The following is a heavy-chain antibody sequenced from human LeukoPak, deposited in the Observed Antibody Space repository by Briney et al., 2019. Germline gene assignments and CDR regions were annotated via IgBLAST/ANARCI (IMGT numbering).Heavy chain of an antibody. V-gene: IGHV4-59*01. D-gene: IGHD2-2*01. CDR1: GGSISRYY. CDR2: IYSSGNT. CDR3: ARGALLVPAAFDY. Sequence: PSETLSLTCTVSGGSISRYYWSWIRQPPGKGLEWIGFIYSSGNTNYNPSLKSRVTISVDTSKNQFSLNLSSVTAADTAVYYCARGALLVPAAFDYWGQGTLVTVSS. J-gene: IGHJ4*02.